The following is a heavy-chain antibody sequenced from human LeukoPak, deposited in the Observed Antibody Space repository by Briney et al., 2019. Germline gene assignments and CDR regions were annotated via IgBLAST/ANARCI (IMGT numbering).Heavy chain of an antibody. Sequence: GGSLRLSCAASGFTFSSYNMNWVRQAPGKGLEWVSSISSSSTYLFYADSVKGRFTISRENAKNSLYLQMRSLRAEDTAVYYCARDLDIVVVPASWFDPWGQGTLVTVSS. CDR3: ARDLDIVVVPASWFDP. CDR1: GFTFSSYN. D-gene: IGHD2-2*03. CDR2: ISSSSTYL. J-gene: IGHJ5*02. V-gene: IGHV3-21*01.